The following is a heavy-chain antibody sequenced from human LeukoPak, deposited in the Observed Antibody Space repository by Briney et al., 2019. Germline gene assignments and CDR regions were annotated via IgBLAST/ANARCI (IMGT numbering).Heavy chain of an antibody. CDR2: TYHSGST. V-gene: IGHV4-31*03. Sequence: PSKTLSLTCTVSGGSISSGSYYWSWIRQHPEKGLEWIGHTYHSGSTYYNPSLKSRLTISVDTSKNQFSLMLSSVTAADAAVYYCAREWYFYDSRKNSLNYYGLDVWGPGTTVTVSS. D-gene: IGHD3-22*01. CDR1: GGSISSGSYY. CDR3: AREWYFYDSRKNSLNYYGLDV. J-gene: IGHJ6*02.